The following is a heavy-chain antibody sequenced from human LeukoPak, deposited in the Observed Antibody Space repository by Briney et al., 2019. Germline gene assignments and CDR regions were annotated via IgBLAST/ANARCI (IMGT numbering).Heavy chain of an antibody. CDR2: FKSKTYGGTT. D-gene: IGHD5-18*01. CDR3: TRGPIQLWLYHGMDV. CDR1: VFTFSDHA. Sequence: KPGRSLRLSCTVSVFTFSDHAMSWLRQAPGKGLEGVGLFKSKTYGGTTEYATSVKGRFIISRDDSTSIAYLQMNSLKTEDTAVYYCTRGPIQLWLYHGMDVWGQGTTVTVSS. J-gene: IGHJ6*02. V-gene: IGHV3-49*05.